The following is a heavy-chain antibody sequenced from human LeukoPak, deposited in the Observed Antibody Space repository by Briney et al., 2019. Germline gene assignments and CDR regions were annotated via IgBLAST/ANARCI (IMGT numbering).Heavy chain of an antibody. CDR3: ARRHDAFDI. V-gene: IGHV4-59*08. CDR1: GGSISSYY. Sequence: SETLSLTCTVSGGSISSYYWSWIRQPPGKGLEWIGYIYYSGSTNYNPSLKGRVTISVDTSKNQFSLKLSSVTAADTAVYYCARRHDAFDIWGQGTMVTVSS. CDR2: IYYSGST. J-gene: IGHJ3*02.